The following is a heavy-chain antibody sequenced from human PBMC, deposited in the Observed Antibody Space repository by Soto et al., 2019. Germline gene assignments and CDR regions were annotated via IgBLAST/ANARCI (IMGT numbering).Heavy chain of an antibody. Sequence: QVQLVQSGAEVKKPGSSVKVSCKASGGTFSSYAISWVRQAHGQGLEWMGGIIPIFGTADYAQKFQGRVTITADKSTSTAYMDLCSLRSEDTAVYYCARDERQQYYYFDYLGQGAMVTGSS. CDR2: IIPIFGTA. CDR1: GGTFSSYA. D-gene: IGHD6-13*01. J-gene: IGHJ4*02. CDR3: ARDERQQYYYFDY. V-gene: IGHV1-69*06.